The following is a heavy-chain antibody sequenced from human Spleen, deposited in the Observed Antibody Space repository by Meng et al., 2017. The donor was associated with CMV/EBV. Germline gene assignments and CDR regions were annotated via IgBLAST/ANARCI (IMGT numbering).Heavy chain of an antibody. J-gene: IGHJ5*02. CDR3: ARDPEYSYSILDT. V-gene: IGHV6-1*01. CDR1: GDSVSNTGAA. D-gene: IGHD2/OR15-2a*01. CDR2: TYYRSKWYN. Sequence: QVQLLQSGAGLLKPSQTLSLTCGISGDSVSNTGAAWNWVRQSPSRGLEWLGRTYYRSKWYNEYAESVKSRITINPDTSKNRFSLQLKSVTPEDTAVYYCARDPEYSYSILDTWGQGTLVTVSS.